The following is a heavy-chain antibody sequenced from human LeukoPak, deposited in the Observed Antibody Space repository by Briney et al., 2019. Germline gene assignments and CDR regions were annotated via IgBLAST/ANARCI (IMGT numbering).Heavy chain of an antibody. D-gene: IGHD4-11*01. CDR3: AKSSRMTTVMIAFDY. V-gene: IGHV3-30*18. CDR2: ISYDGSNE. Sequence: PGGSLRLSCAASGFTFSSYGMHWVRQAPGKGLEWVAVISYDGSNEYYADSVKGRFIISRDNSKSTLYLQMNSLRAEDTAVYYCAKSSRMTTVMIAFDYWGQGTLVTVSS. CDR1: GFTFSSYG. J-gene: IGHJ4*02.